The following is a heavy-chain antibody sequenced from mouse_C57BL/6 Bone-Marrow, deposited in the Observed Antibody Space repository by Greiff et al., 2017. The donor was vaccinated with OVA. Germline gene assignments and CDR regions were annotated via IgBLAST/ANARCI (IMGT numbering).Heavy chain of an antibody. CDR2: ISGGGGNT. CDR3: ERLGSSYVDWYFDV. V-gene: IGHV5-9*01. J-gene: IGHJ1*03. CDR1: GFTFSSYT. D-gene: IGHD1-1*01. Sequence: EVKLVESGGGLVKPGGSLKLSCAASGFTFSSYTMSWVRQTPEKRLEWVATISGGGGNTYYPDSVKGRFTISRDNAKNTLYLQMSSLRSEDTALYYCERLGSSYVDWYFDVWGTGTTVTVSS.